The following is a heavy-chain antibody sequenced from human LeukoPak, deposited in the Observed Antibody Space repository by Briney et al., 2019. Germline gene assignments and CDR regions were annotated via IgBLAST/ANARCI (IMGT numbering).Heavy chain of an antibody. CDR1: GFTFDDYA. CDR2: ISWNSGSI. J-gene: IGHJ4*02. Sequence: GGSVRLFCAASGFTFDDYAVHEVRHATGKGLEGFSGISWNSGSIGYADSVKGRFTISRDNAKNSLYLQMNSLRVADTALYYCAKDPHYGLTSFDYWGQGTLVTVSS. D-gene: IGHD4-17*01. CDR3: AKDPHYGLTSFDY. V-gene: IGHV3-9*01.